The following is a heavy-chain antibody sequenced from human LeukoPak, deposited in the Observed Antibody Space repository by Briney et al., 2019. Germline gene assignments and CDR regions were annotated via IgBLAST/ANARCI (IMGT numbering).Heavy chain of an antibody. D-gene: IGHD5-12*01. Sequence: SETLSLTCTVSGDXISSYWWSWIRQSPGKGLEWIGYIHYSGSTKYNPSFKSRVTISVDTSKNQFSLKVSSVTAADTAVYYCARHRGYDLFDYWGQGILVTVSS. V-gene: IGHV4-59*08. CDR1: GDXISSYW. CDR2: IHYSGST. CDR3: ARHRGYDLFDY. J-gene: IGHJ4*02.